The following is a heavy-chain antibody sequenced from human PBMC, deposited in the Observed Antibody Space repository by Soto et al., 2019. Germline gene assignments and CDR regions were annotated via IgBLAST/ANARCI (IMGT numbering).Heavy chain of an antibody. CDR1: GGSISSGGYY. CDR2: IYYSGST. D-gene: IGHD6-13*01. V-gene: IGHV4-31*03. CDR3: ARTHGYSSSRRPSWYYDGMDV. J-gene: IGHJ6*02. Sequence: KTSETLSLTCTVSGGSISSGGYYWSWIRQHPGKGLEWIGYIYYSGSTYYNPSLKSRVTISVDTSKNQFSLKLSSVTAADTAVYYCARTHGYSSSRRPSWYYDGMDVWGQGTTVTVSS.